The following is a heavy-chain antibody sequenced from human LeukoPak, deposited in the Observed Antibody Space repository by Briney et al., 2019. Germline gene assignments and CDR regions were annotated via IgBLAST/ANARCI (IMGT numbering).Heavy chain of an antibody. D-gene: IGHD5-12*01. Sequence: SQTLSLTCSVSGDSISSGDYYWRWIRQPAGKGLEWIGRISSSGSTNYNPSLKSRVTISVDTSKNQFSLKLSSVTAADTAVYYCARRADGWLRLNYYYYMDVWGKGTTVTISS. CDR3: ARRADGWLRLNYYYYMDV. CDR1: GDSISSGDYY. J-gene: IGHJ6*03. V-gene: IGHV4-61*02. CDR2: ISSSGST.